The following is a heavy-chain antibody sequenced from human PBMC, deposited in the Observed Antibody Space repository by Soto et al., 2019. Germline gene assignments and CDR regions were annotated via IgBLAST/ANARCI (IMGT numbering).Heavy chain of an antibody. Sequence: QVQLQESGPGLVKPSETLSLTCTVSGGSISSYYWSWIRQPPGKGLEWIGYIYYSGSTNYNPSLKSRVPISVDTSKNQFSRKLSSVTAADTAVYYCARDSGYDLGGFDYWGQGTLVTVSS. CDR1: GGSISSYY. V-gene: IGHV4-59*01. CDR2: IYYSGST. CDR3: ARDSGYDLGGFDY. J-gene: IGHJ4*02. D-gene: IGHD5-12*01.